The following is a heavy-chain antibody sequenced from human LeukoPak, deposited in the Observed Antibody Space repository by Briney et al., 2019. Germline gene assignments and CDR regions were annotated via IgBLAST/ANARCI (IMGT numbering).Heavy chain of an antibody. D-gene: IGHD3-16*01. Sequence: GGSLRLSCAASGFSVSNNYMAWVRQAPGKGLEWVSVIYSNGDTHYADSVKGRFTISRDNSKNTLFLQMNSLRAEDTAVYHCARGPGGYYDSWGQGTLVTVSS. CDR2: IYSNGDT. J-gene: IGHJ4*02. V-gene: IGHV3-66*01. CDR3: ARGPGGYYDS. CDR1: GFSVSNNY.